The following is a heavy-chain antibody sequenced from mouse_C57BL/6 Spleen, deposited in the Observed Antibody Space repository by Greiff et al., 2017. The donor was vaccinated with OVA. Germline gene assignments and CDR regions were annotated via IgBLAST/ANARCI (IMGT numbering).Heavy chain of an antibody. Sequence: VQLQESGAELVRPGTSVKVSCKASGYAFTNYLIEWVKQRPGQGLEWIGVINPGSGGTNYNEKFKGKATLTADKSSSTAYMQLSSLTSEDSAVYFCARSITTVVATDYFDYWGQGTTLTVSS. V-gene: IGHV1-54*01. D-gene: IGHD1-1*01. J-gene: IGHJ2*01. CDR1: GYAFTNYL. CDR2: INPGSGGT. CDR3: ARSITTVVATDYFDY.